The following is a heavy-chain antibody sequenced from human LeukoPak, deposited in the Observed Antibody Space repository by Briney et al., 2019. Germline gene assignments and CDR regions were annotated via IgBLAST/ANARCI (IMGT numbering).Heavy chain of an antibody. D-gene: IGHD6-13*01. CDR2: ISSSGSTI. Sequence: PSETLSLTCTVSGGSISSHYWSWIRQAPGKGLEWVSYISSSGSTIYYADSVKGRFTISRDNAKNSLYLQMNSLRAEDTAVYYCARAPISSSLGYYGMDVWGQGTTVTVSS. CDR3: ARAPISSSLGYYGMDV. CDR1: GGSISSHY. V-gene: IGHV3-11*01. J-gene: IGHJ6*02.